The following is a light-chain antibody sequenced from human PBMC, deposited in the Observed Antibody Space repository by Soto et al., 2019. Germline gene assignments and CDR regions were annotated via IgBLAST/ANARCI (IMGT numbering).Light chain of an antibody. CDR1: SSVVGSYNL. CDR2: EGS. J-gene: IGLJ1*01. Sequence: QSALTQPASVSGSPGQSITISCTGTSSVVGSYNLVSWYQQHPGKAPKLIIYEGSKRPSGVSNRFSGSESGNTASLTISGLQAEDEADYYCYSYARSSTYVFGSGTKLTVL. CDR3: YSYARSSTYV. V-gene: IGLV2-23*01.